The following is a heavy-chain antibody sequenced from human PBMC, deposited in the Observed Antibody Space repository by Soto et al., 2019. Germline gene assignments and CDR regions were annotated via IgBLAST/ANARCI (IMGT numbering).Heavy chain of an antibody. CDR2: IYYSGST. Sequence: PSETLSLTCTVSGGSISSGGYYWSWIRQHPGKGLEWIGYIYYSGSTYYNPSLKSRVTISVDTSKNQFSLKLSSVTAADTAVYYCARADDTGEWWFAPWGQGTLVTVSS. V-gene: IGHV4-31*03. J-gene: IGHJ5*02. CDR1: GGSISSGGYY. D-gene: IGHD3-10*01. CDR3: ARADDTGEWWFAP.